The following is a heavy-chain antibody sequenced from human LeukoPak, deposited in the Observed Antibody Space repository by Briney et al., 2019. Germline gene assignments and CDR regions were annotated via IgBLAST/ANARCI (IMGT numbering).Heavy chain of an antibody. CDR2: ISGSGGST. Sequence: GGSLRLSCAASGFTFSSYAMSWVRQAPGKGLEWVSAISGSGGSTYYADSVKGRFTISRDNSKNTLYLQMNSLRAEDTAVYYCARDRDSLVDYYDSSGYDYWGQGTLVTVSS. CDR1: GFTFSSYA. D-gene: IGHD3-22*01. CDR3: ARDRDSLVDYYDSSGYDY. J-gene: IGHJ4*02. V-gene: IGHV3-23*01.